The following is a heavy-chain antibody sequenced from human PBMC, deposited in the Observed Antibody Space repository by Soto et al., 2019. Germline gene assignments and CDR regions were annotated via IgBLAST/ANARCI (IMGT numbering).Heavy chain of an antibody. Sequence: QVQLVQSGAEVKKPGSSVKVSCKASGGTFSSYTISWVRQAPGQGLEWMGRIIPILGIANYAQKFQGRVTITADKSTRTAYMELSSLRSEDTAVYYCAKTEVPAAISYYYYMDVWGKGTTVTVSS. CDR2: IIPILGIA. J-gene: IGHJ6*03. CDR1: GGTFSSYT. CDR3: AKTEVPAAISYYYYMDV. D-gene: IGHD2-2*01. V-gene: IGHV1-69*02.